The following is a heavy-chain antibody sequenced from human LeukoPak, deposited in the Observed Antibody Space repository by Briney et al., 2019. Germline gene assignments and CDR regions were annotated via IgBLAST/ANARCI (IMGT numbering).Heavy chain of an antibody. V-gene: IGHV4-34*01. CDR1: GFSFSRNA. Sequence: GSLRLSCAASGFSFSRNAMTWVRQPPGKGLEWIGEINHSGSTNYNPSLKSRVTISVDTSKNQFSLKLSSVTAADTAVYYCASYDYWGQGTLVTVSS. J-gene: IGHJ4*02. CDR3: ASYDY. CDR2: INHSGST.